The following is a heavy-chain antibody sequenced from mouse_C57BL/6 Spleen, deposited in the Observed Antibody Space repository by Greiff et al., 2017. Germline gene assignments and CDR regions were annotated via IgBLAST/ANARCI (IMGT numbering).Heavy chain of an antibody. Sequence: QVQLQQSDAALVKPGASVKISCKVSGYTFTVHTIHWMKQRPEQGLEWIGYIYPSDGSTKYNEKFKGKATLTAYKSSSTAYMQLNSLTSEDSAVYFCSRGVYYGYVTFDDCGRWGQCTTRTVST. V-gene: IGHV1-78*01. CDR3: SRGVYYGYVTFDDCGR. J-gene: IGHJ2*01. D-gene: IGHD2-2*01. CDR2: IYPSDGST. CDR1: GYTFTVHT.